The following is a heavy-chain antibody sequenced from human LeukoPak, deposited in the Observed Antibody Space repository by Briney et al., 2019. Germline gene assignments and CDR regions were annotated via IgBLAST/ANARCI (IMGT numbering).Heavy chain of an antibody. CDR1: GFTFSNYA. J-gene: IGHJ5*02. CDR3: ARDASGWSYNWFDP. CDR2: ISGSGGST. D-gene: IGHD6-19*01. V-gene: IGHV3-23*01. Sequence: PGGSLRLSCAASGFTFSNYAMSWVRQAPGKGLEWVSVISGSGGSTYYADSVKGRFTISRDNAKNSLYLQMNSLRAEDTAVYYCARDASGWSYNWFDPWGQGTLVTVSS.